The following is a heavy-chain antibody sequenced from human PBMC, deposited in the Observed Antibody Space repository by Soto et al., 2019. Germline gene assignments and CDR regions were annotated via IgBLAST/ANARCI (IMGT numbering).Heavy chain of an antibody. Sequence: QLQLQESGPGLVKPSETLSLTCTVSGGSISSSSYYWGWIRQPPGKGLEWIGSIYYSGSTYYNPSLKSRVTISVDTSKNQFSLKLSSVTAADTAVYYCARHIPVMAVAGNFDYWGQGTLVTVSS. CDR3: ARHIPVMAVAGNFDY. CDR2: IYYSGST. D-gene: IGHD6-19*01. V-gene: IGHV4-39*01. J-gene: IGHJ4*02. CDR1: GGSISSSSYY.